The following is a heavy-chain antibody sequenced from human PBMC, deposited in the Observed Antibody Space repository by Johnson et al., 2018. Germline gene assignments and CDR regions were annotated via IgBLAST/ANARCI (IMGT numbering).Heavy chain of an antibody. CDR3: AATTYSSSAIFYYYSGMDV. CDR1: GGTFSSYA. CDR2: ILPIFGTA. J-gene: IGHJ6*02. Sequence: QVQLVQSGAEVKTLGSSVKVSCKASGGTFSSYAISWVRQAPGQGLEWMGGILPIFGTANYAQRFQGRVTITADESTSTAYMELSRLRSEDTAVSYCAATTYSSSAIFYYYSGMDVWGQGTTVTVAS. D-gene: IGHD6-6*01. V-gene: IGHV1-69*12.